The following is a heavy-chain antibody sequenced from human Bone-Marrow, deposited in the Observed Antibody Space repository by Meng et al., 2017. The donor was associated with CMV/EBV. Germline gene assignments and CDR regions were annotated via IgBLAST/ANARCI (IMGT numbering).Heavy chain of an antibody. D-gene: IGHD3-10*01. CDR1: GYTFTGYY. J-gene: IGHJ4*02. CDR2: INPDSGVT. CDR3: ARGDLTMVRGVTDY. Sequence: ASVKVSCKASGYTFTGYYIHWVRQAPGQGLEWIGWINPDSGVTDYAQKFQGRVTMTRDTSITTAYMALSRLNSDDTAVYYCARGDLTMVRGVTDYWGQGTLVNFAS. V-gene: IGHV1-2*02.